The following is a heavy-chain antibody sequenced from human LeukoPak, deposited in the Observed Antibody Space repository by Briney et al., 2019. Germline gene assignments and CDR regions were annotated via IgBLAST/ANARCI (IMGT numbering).Heavy chain of an antibody. D-gene: IGHD4-23*01. CDR3: ARIRRTTVVTAGAFDI. V-gene: IGHV2-70*01. CDR1: GFSLSSSGMC. Sequence: SGHTLVKPTQTLTLTCTFPGFSLSSSGMCESSIRQPPGKALEWLAHIDWDDDKYYSTSLKTRVTISKDSSNNQVVLTMTNMDPLDTATYYCARIRRTTVVTAGAFDIRGQGTMVTVSS. J-gene: IGHJ3*02. CDR2: IDWDDDK.